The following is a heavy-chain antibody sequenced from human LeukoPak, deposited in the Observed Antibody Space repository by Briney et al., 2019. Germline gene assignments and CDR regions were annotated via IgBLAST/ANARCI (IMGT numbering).Heavy chain of an antibody. CDR2: FRYDGSNK. V-gene: IGHV3-30*02. CDR3: AKDPLYYYGSGSHLDY. D-gene: IGHD3-10*01. Sequence: GALGLSLSRAGFTFRNYGMDLGRQAPGQGVGGGAFFRYDGSNKYYADSVKGRFTISRDNSKNTLYLQMNSLRAEDTAVYYCAKDPLYYYGSGSHLDYWGQGTLVTVSS. J-gene: IGHJ4*02. CDR1: GFTFRNYG.